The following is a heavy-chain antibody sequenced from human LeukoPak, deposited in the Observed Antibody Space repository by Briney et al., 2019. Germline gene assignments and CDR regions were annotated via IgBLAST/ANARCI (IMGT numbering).Heavy chain of an antibody. J-gene: IGHJ3*02. CDR3: ARDTTGTTYAFDI. V-gene: IGHV3-21*01. CDR2: ISSSSSYI. CDR1: GFTFSSYS. D-gene: IGHD1-1*01. Sequence: PGGSLRLSCAASGFTFSSYSMNWVRQVPGKGLEWVSSISSSSSYIYYADSVKGRFTISRDNAKNSLYLQMNSLRAEDTAVYYCARDTTGTTYAFDIWGQGTVVTVSS.